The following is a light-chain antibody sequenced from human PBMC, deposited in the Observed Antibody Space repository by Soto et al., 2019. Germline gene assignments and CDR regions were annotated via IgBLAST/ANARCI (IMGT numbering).Light chain of an antibody. CDR1: SSNIGSNT. J-gene: IGLJ3*02. V-gene: IGLV1-44*01. CDR3: AAWDDSFTGWV. Sequence: QSVLTQPPSASGTPGQRVTISCSGSSSNIGSNTVNWYQQLPGAAPKLLMYSDIQRPSGVPDRFSGSKSGTSASLAISGLQSEDEADYYCAAWDDSFTGWVFGGGTKLTVL. CDR2: SDI.